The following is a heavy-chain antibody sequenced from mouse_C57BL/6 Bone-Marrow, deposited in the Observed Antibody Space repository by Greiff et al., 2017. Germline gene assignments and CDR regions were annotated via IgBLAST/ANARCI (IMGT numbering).Heavy chain of an antibody. Sequence: QVQLKQPGAELVKPGASVKLSCKASGYTFTSYWMHWVKQRPGQGLEWIGMIHPNSGSTNYNEKFKSKATLTVDKSSSTAYMQLSSLTSEDSAVYYCARNRATVVFDYWGQGTTLTVSS. CDR1: GYTFTSYW. CDR2: IHPNSGST. V-gene: IGHV1-64*01. CDR3: ARNRATVVFDY. J-gene: IGHJ2*01. D-gene: IGHD1-1*01.